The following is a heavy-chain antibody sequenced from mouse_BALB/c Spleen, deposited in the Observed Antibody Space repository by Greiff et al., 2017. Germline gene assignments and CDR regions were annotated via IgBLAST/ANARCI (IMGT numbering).Heavy chain of an antibody. D-gene: IGHD2-4*01. CDR3: ARSPTMITTWFAY. V-gene: IGHV14-3*02. CDR2: IDPANGNT. J-gene: IGHJ3*01. CDR1: GFNINDTY. Sequence: EVQLQQSGAELVKPGASVKLSCTASGFNINDTYMHWVKQRPEQGLEWIGRIDPANGNTKYDPKFQGKATITADTSSNTAYLQLSSLTSEDTAVYYCARSPTMITTWFAYWGQGTLVTVSA.